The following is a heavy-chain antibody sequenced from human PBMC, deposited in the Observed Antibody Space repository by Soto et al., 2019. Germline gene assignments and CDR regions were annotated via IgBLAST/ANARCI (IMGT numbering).Heavy chain of an antibody. V-gene: IGHV3-23*01. D-gene: IGHD1-1*01. CDR1: GFTFSSYA. CDR3: AKDFLGVWNKKAYYYYYGMDV. Sequence: PGGSLRLSCAASGFTFSSYAMSGVRQAPGKGLEWVSAISGSGGSTYYADSVKGRFTISRDNSKNTLYLQMNSLRAEDTAVYYCAKDFLGVWNKKAYYYYYGMDVWGQGTTVTVSS. CDR2: ISGSGGST. J-gene: IGHJ6*02.